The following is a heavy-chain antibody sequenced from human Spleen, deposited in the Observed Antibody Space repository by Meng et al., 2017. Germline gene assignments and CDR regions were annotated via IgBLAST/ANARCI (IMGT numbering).Heavy chain of an antibody. V-gene: IGHV1-2*06. CDR1: GYTFTSYA. D-gene: IGHD6-13*01. CDR3: ARGYSRGKYFQH. J-gene: IGHJ1*01. Sequence: QVQLVQSGAEVKKPGASVKVSCKASGYTFTSYAIHWVRRAPGQGLEWMGRINPKSGDTNYAQKFQGRVTMTRDTSISTAYMELSSVTAADTAVYYCARGYSRGKYFQHWGQGTLVIVSS. CDR2: INPKSGDT.